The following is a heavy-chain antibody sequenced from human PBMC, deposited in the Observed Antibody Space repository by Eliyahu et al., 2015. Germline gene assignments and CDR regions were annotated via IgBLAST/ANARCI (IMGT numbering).Heavy chain of an antibody. CDR1: GFPXXXYA. V-gene: IGHV3-23*01. CDR3: AKGRPEVVTARHYYYYGMDV. Sequence: EVQLLESGGGLVQPGGSLXLSXXASGFPXXXYALXWVRQXPGKGLEWVSAISGSGGSTYYADSVKGRFTISRDNSKNTLYLQMNSLRAEDTAVYYCAKGRPEVVTARHYYYYGMDVWGQGTTVTVSS. CDR2: ISGSGGST. D-gene: IGHD2-21*02. J-gene: IGHJ6*02.